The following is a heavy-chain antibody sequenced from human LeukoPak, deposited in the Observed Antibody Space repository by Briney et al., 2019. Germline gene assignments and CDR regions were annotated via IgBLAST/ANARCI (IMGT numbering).Heavy chain of an antibody. CDR2: FYYTGST. Sequence: SETLSLTCNVSGYSISSGYYWGWIRQTPGKGLEWIGSFYYTGSTYNNPSLKSRVTISVDTSKNQFSLKLSSVTAADTAVYYCARHTSEAFDYWGQGTLVTVSS. CDR3: ARHTSEAFDY. V-gene: IGHV4-38-2*02. CDR1: GYSISSGYY. J-gene: IGHJ4*02.